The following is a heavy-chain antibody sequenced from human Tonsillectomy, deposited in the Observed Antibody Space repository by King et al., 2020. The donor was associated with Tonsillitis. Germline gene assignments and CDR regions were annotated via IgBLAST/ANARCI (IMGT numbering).Heavy chain of an antibody. CDR1: GYSFTSYW. V-gene: IGHV5-51*01. CDR3: ARSAVVVTEVYYDSSEAFDI. D-gene: IGHD2-21*02. CDR2: IYPGDSDT. Sequence: VQLVQSGAEVKKPGESLKISCKGSGYSFTSYWIGWVRQMPGKGLEWMGIIYPGDSDTRYSPSFQGQVTISADKSISTAYLQWSSLKASDTAMYYCARSAVVVTEVYYDSSEAFDIWGQGTMVTVSS. J-gene: IGHJ3*02.